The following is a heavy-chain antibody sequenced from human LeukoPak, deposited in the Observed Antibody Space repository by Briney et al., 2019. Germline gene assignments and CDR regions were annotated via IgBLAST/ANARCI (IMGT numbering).Heavy chain of an antibody. CDR3: ATHTYYYSSGSFAY. CDR2: ISAYNGNT. V-gene: IGHV1-18*01. J-gene: IGHJ4*02. D-gene: IGHD3-10*01. CDR1: GYTFTSYG. Sequence: ASVKVSCKACGYTFTSYGISWVRQAPGQGLEWMGWISAYNGNTNYAQKLQGRVTMTTDTSTSTAYMELRSLRSEDTAVYYCATHTYYYSSGSFAYWGQGTLVTVSS.